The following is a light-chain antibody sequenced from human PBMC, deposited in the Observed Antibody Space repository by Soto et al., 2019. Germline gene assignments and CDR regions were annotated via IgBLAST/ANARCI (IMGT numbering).Light chain of an antibody. CDR2: GAS. CDR1: QSINTN. CDR3: QHYNVRPPWT. V-gene: IGKV3-15*01. Sequence: IVMTQSPATLSVSPGERATLSCRASQSINTNLAWFQQKPGRAPRLLIFGASTRATDIPARFSGSGSGTEFTLTISTLQSEDFAVYYCQHYNVRPPWTFGQGTKVEIK. J-gene: IGKJ1*01.